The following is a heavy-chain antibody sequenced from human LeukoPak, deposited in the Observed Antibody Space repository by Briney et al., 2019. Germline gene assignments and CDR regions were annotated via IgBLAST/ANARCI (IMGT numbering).Heavy chain of an antibody. Sequence: PGGSLRLSCAASGFTFSSYSMNWVRQAPGKGLEWVSSISSSSSYIYYADSVKGRFIISRDNAKNSLYLQMNSLRAEDTAVYYCARVQLVRDYYYGMDVWGQGTTVTVSS. CDR2: ISSSSSYI. J-gene: IGHJ6*02. D-gene: IGHD6-6*01. CDR3: ARVQLVRDYYYGMDV. CDR1: GFTFSSYS. V-gene: IGHV3-21*01.